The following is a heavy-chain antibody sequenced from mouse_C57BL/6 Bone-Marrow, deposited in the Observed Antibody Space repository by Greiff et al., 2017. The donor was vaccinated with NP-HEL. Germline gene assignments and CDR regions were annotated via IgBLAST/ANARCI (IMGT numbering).Heavy chain of an antibody. V-gene: IGHV7-1*01. CDR3: ARDAEGDWFAY. Sequence: EVQRVESGGGLVQSGRSLRLSCATSGFTFSDFYMEWVRQAPGKGLEWIAASRNKANDYTTEYSASVKGRFIVSRDTSQSILYLQMNALRAEDTAIYYCARDAEGDWFAYWGQGTLVTVSA. CDR1: GFTFSDFY. CDR2: SRNKANDYTT. J-gene: IGHJ3*01.